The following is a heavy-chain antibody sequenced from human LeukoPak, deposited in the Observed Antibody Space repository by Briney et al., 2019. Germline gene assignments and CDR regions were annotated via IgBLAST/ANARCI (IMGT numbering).Heavy chain of an antibody. J-gene: IGHJ4*02. CDR3: ARLDCLIEGCYNH. Sequence: SETLSLTCSVSGDSVTSSYWNWIRQPPGKGLEWIGYVSYDGTTNYNPSLRSRLIMSVDTAKNDISLNLTSVTAADTAIYYCARLDCLIEGCYNHWGRGTLVTVSS. V-gene: IGHV4-59*08. CDR2: VSYDGTT. CDR1: GDSVTSSY. D-gene: IGHD2-15*01.